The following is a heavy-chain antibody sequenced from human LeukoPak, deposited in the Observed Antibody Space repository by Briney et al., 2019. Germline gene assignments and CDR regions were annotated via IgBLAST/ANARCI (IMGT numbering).Heavy chain of an antibody. CDR2: ISPYNGNT. Sequence: ASVKGSCKASGCIFTSYGISWVRQAPGQGLEWMGWISPYNGNTNYAQRLLGRVTMTTDTSTSTAYMELRSLRSDDTAVYYCAREVLGTSCCSWFDPWGQGTLVTVSS. V-gene: IGHV1-18*04. CDR3: AREVLGTSCCSWFDP. J-gene: IGHJ5*02. CDR1: GCIFTSYG. D-gene: IGHD2-2*01.